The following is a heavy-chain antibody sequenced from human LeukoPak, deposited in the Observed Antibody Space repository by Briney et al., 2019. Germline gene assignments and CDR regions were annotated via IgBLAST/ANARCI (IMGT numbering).Heavy chain of an antibody. CDR2: ISYDGSNK. D-gene: IGHD3-10*01. J-gene: IGHJ5*02. Sequence: GGSLRLPCAASGFTFGSYAMHWVRQAPGKGLEWVAVISYDGSNKYYADSVKGRFTISRDNSKNTLYLQMNSLRAEDTAVYYCARDYGSGIAGWFDPWGQGTLVTVSS. V-gene: IGHV3-30-3*01. CDR1: GFTFGSYA. CDR3: ARDYGSGIAGWFDP.